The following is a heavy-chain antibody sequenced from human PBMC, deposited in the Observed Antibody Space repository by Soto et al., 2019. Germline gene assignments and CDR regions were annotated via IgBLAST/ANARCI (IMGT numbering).Heavy chain of an antibody. CDR2: IWYDGSNK. D-gene: IGHD2-2*01. V-gene: IGHV3-33*01. Sequence: GGSLRLSCAASGFTFSSYGMHWVRQAPGKGLEWVAVIWYDGSNKYYADSVKGRFTISRDNSKNTLYLQMNSLRAEDTAVYYCARENVVVPAASYYYGMDVWGQGTRVTVSS. CDR3: ARENVVVPAASYYYGMDV. J-gene: IGHJ6*02. CDR1: GFTFSSYG.